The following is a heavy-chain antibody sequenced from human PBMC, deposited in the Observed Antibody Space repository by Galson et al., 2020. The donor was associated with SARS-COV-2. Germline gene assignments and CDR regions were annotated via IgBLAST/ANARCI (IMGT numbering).Heavy chain of an antibody. Sequence: PFGDYPISCLHQPPWRRLEPVASSSRKREYTDYADSVKGRFTISRDNGKNSLFLQMNSLRAEDTAVYYCTRDANPDAETDIWRQGPVGTVSS. CDR2: SSRKREYT. CDR3: TRDANPDAETDI. J-gene: IGHJ3*02. V-gene: IGHV3-11*06. CDR1: PFGDYP.